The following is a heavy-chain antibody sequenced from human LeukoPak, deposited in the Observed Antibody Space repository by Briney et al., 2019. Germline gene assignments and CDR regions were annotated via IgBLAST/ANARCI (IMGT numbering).Heavy chain of an antibody. V-gene: IGHV1-2*02. J-gene: IGHJ4*02. Sequence: ASVKVSCKASGYTFTGYYMHWVRQAPGQGLEWMGWINPNSGGTNYAQKFQGRVTMTRDTSISTAYMELSRLRSDDTAVYYCARAYYGSGSYYNLWGQGTLVTVSS. CDR2: INPNSGGT. CDR3: ARAYYGSGSYYNL. CDR1: GYTFTGYY. D-gene: IGHD3-10*01.